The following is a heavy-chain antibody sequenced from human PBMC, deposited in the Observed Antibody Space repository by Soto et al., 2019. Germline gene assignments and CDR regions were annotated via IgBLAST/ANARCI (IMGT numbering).Heavy chain of an antibody. D-gene: IGHD3-22*01. V-gene: IGHV3-23*01. CDR1: GVTFSSYA. J-gene: IGHJ4*02. Sequence: PGGSLRLSCAASGVTFSSYAMSGVRQATGKGLEWVSAISGSGGSTYYADSVKGRFTISRDNSKNTLYLQMNSLRAEDTAVYYCANWLVRYYYDSSGTETYLDYWGQGTLVTVSS. CDR3: ANWLVRYYYDSSGTETYLDY. CDR2: ISGSGGST.